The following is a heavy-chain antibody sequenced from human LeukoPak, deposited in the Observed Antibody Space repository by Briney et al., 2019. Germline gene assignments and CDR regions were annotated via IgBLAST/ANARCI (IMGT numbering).Heavy chain of an antibody. CDR3: ARTDYYDSSGYYYWSDAFDI. J-gene: IGHJ3*02. CDR2: IYPGDSDT. V-gene: IGHV5-51*01. D-gene: IGHD3-22*01. CDR1: GYSFTSYG. Sequence: GESLKISCKGSGYSFTSYGIGWVRQMPGKGLEWMGIIYPGDSDTRYSPSFQGQVTISADKSISTAYLQWSSLKASDTAMYYCARTDYYDSSGYYYWSDAFDIWGQGTMVTVSS.